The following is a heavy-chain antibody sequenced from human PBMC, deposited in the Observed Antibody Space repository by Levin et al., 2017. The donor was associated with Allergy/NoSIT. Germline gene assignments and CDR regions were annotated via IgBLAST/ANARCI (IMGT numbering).Heavy chain of an antibody. CDR1: GFTFSHAR. CDR3: TTFLIVATGYSDY. CDR2: IKSTTDGGTT. Sequence: GESLKISCAASGFTFSHARMTWVRQAPGEGLEWVGRIKSTTDGGTTDYAAPVKGRFTISRDDSKNTLYLQMNNLKTEDTAVYYCTTFLIVATGYSDYWGQGTLVTVSS. V-gene: IGHV3-15*01. J-gene: IGHJ4*02. D-gene: IGHD6-13*01.